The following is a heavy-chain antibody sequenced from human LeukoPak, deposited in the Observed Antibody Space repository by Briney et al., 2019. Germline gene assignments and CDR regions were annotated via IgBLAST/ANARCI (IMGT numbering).Heavy chain of an antibody. J-gene: IGHJ4*02. CDR2: ISSSSSYI. CDR3: ARGMEDIVVVPATGPPLDY. Sequence: NPGGSLRLSCAASGFTFSSYSMNWVRQAPGKGLEWVSSISSSSSYIYYAGSVKGRFTISRDNAKNSLYLQMNSLRAEDTAVYYCARGMEDIVVVPATGPPLDYWGQGTLVTVSS. V-gene: IGHV3-21*01. D-gene: IGHD2-2*01. CDR1: GFTFSSYS.